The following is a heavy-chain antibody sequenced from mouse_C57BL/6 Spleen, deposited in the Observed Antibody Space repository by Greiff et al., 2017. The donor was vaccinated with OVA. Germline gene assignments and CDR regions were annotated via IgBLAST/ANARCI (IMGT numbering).Heavy chain of an antibody. D-gene: IGHD1-1*01. Sequence: QVQLKQPGAELVRPGSSVKLSCKASGYTFTSYWMHWVKQRPIQGLEWIGNIDPSDSETHYNQKFKDKATLTVDKSCRTAYMQLSCLTSEDSAVYYCARSDKLRYLDYWGQGTTLTVSS. CDR1: GYTFTSYW. CDR3: ARSDKLRYLDY. J-gene: IGHJ2*01. CDR2: IDPSDSET. V-gene: IGHV1-52*01.